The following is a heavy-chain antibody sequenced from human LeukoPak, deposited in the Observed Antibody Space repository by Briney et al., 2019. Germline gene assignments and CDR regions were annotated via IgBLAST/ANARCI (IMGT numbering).Heavy chain of an antibody. CDR2: INAGNGNT. CDR1: GYTFTSYA. J-gene: IGHJ6*02. V-gene: IGHV1-3*01. CDR3: ARDRAKTYYYGMDV. Sequence: ASVKVSCKASGYTFTSYAMHWVRQAPGHRLEWMGCINAGNGNTKYSQKFQGRVTITRDTSASTAYMELSSLRSEDTAVYYCARDRAKTYYYGMDVWGQGTTVTVSS.